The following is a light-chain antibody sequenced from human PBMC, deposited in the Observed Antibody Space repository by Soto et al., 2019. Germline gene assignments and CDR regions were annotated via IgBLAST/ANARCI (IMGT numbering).Light chain of an antibody. J-gene: IGLJ2*01. Sequence: QSALTQPASVSGSPGQSITISCTGTSSDVGGYNYVSWYQQYPGKAPKLMIYDVSNRPSGFSNRFSGSKSGNTASLTISGRQAEDEADYYCSSYTGSSTLVFGGGTKLTVL. CDR3: SSYTGSSTLV. CDR2: DVS. V-gene: IGLV2-14*01. CDR1: SSDVGGYNY.